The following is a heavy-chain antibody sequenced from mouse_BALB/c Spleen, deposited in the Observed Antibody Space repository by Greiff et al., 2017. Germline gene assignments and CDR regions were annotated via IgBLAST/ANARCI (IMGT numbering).Heavy chain of an antibody. CDR1: GYSITSYYA. V-gene: IGHV3-2*02. D-gene: IGHD2-14*01. J-gene: IGHJ2*01. Sequence: ESGPGLVKPSQSLSLTCTVTGYSITSYYAWNWIRQFPGNKLEWMGYISYSGSTSYNPSLKSRISITRDTSKNQFFLQLNSVTTEDTATYYCARGNYRYDYFDYWGQGTTLTVSS. CDR3: ARGNYRYDYFDY. CDR2: ISYSGST.